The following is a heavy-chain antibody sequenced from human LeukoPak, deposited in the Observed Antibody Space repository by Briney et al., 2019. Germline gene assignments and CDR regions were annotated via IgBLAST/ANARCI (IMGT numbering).Heavy chain of an antibody. CDR2: ISSSSSYI. D-gene: IGHD3-22*01. CDR1: GFTFSSYS. J-gene: IGHJ4*02. CDR3: ARGKLLSGYSPFDY. Sequence: KPGGSLRLSCAASGFTFSSYSMNWVRQAPGKGLEWVSSISSSSSYIYYADSVKGRFTISRDNAKNSLYLQMNSLRAEDTAVYYCARGKLLSGYSPFDYWGQGTLVTVSS. V-gene: IGHV3-21*01.